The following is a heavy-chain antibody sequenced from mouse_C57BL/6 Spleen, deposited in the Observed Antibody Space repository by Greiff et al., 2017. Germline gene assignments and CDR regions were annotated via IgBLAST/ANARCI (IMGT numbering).Heavy chain of an antibody. CDR1: GYTFTSYG. V-gene: IGHV1-81*01. D-gene: IGHD3-2*02. CDR2: IYPRSGNT. J-gene: IGHJ2*01. Sequence: QVQLQQSGAELARPGASVKLSCKASGYTFTSYGISWVKQRTGQGLEWIGEIYPRSGNTYYNEKFKGKATLTADKSSSTAYMELRSLTSEASAVYFCALTAQATLYWGQGTTLTVSS. CDR3: ALTAQATLY.